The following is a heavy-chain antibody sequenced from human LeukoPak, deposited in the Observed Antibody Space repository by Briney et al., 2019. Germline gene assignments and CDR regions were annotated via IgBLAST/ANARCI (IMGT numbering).Heavy chain of an antibody. D-gene: IGHD3-22*01. CDR2: LYYSGSA. CDR1: GGSISSGYYY. V-gene: IGHV4-61*01. CDR3: ARHDSSGYFGI. J-gene: IGHJ3*02. Sequence: SETLSLTCTVSGGSISSGYYYWSWIRQPPGKGLEWIGRLYYSGSAYYNPSLKSRVTISVDTSKNQFSLKLSSVTAADTAVYYCARHDSSGYFGIWGQGTMVTVSS.